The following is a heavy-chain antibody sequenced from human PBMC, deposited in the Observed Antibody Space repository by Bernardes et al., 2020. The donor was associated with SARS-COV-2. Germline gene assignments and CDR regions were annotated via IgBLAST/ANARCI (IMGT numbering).Heavy chain of an antibody. Sequence: SETLSVTCAVYSGSFSGYYWSWIRQTPGKGLEWIGEINDSGSTKYNPALKSRVTISVDPSKNQFSLKLNSVTAADTAVYYCARGSAAVVSHFMLLFANWYFDLWGRGTLVTVSS. V-gene: IGHV4-34*01. CDR2: INDSGST. CDR3: ARGSAAVVSHFMLLFANWYFDL. D-gene: IGHD2-15*01. CDR1: SGSFSGYY. J-gene: IGHJ2*01.